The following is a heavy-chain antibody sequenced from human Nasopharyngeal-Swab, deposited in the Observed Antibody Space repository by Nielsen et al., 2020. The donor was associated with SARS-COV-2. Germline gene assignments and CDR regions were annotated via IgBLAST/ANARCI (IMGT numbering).Heavy chain of an antibody. CDR2: IKQDGSEK. CDR3: ARGASGYYDFWSGYYRYYYYYYMDV. V-gene: IGHV3-7*01. J-gene: IGHJ6*03. D-gene: IGHD3-3*01. Sequence: VRQAPGKGLEGVANIKQDGSEKYYVDSVKGRFTISRDNAKNSLYLQMNSLRAEDTAVYYCARGASGYYDFWSGYYRYYYYYYMDVWGKGTTVTVSS.